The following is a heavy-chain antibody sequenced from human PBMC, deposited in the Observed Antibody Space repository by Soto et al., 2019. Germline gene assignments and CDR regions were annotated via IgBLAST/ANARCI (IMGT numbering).Heavy chain of an antibody. J-gene: IGHJ4*02. D-gene: IGHD6-13*01. CDR1: GFTFSSDG. V-gene: IGHV3-30*03. Sequence: QVQLVESGGGVVQPGRSLRLSCAASGFTFSSDGMHWVRQAPGKGLEWVAVISYDGSNKYYADSVKGRFTISRDNSKNALYLQMNSLGAEDTAVYYCKIEGYSSRWYYFDYWGQGTLVTVSS. CDR2: ISYDGSNK. CDR3: KIEGYSSRWYYFDY.